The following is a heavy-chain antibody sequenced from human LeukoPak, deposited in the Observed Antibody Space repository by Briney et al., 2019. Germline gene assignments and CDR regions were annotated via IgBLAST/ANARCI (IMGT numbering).Heavy chain of an antibody. CDR3: AELGITMIGGV. J-gene: IGHJ6*04. Sequence: GESLRLSCEASGFTFTTYWLGWVRQPPGKGLEWVANIKQDGTEKYYVDSVKGRFTISRDNAKNSLYLQMNSLRAEDTAVYYCAELGITMIGGVWGKGTTVTISS. CDR1: GFTFTTYW. V-gene: IGHV3-7*01. CDR2: IKQDGTEK. D-gene: IGHD3-10*02.